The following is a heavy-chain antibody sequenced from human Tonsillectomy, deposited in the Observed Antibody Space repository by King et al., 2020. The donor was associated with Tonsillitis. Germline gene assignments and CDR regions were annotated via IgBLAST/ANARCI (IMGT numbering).Heavy chain of an antibody. V-gene: IGHV3-15*01. CDR1: GLNFRNTW. CDR3: TTDPRS. Sequence: QLVQSGGGLVNFGGSLRLSCAASGLNFRNTWMSWVRQAPGKGLEWLGRIKSKSDGGTIDYAAPVKGRFTISRDDSKNTLYLQMNSLTTEDTAVYYCTTDPRSWGQGTLVTVSS. J-gene: IGHJ5*02. CDR2: IKSKSDGGTI.